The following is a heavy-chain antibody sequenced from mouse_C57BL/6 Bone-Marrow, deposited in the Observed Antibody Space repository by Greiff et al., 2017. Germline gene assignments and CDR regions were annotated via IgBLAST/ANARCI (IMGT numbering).Heavy chain of an antibody. CDR1: GFTFSSYG. D-gene: IGHD2-4*01. V-gene: IGHV5-6*01. Sequence: EVQRVESGGDLVKPGGSLKLSCAASGFTFSSYGMSWVRQTPDKRLEWVATISSGGSYIYYPDSVKGRFTISRDNAKNTLYLQMSSLKSEDTAMYYCARLGLRQFAYWGQGTLVTVSA. J-gene: IGHJ3*01. CDR3: ARLGLRQFAY. CDR2: ISSGGSYI.